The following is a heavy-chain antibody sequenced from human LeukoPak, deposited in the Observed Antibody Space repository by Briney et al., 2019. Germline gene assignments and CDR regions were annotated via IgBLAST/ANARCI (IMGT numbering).Heavy chain of an antibody. J-gene: IGHJ4*02. CDR2: ISSGGDST. CDR3: AKVAPLGSSWYAFNY. Sequence: GGSLRLFCAASGFSFSPYAMNWVPDAPGKGLEWVSGISSGGDSTYFADSVKGRFTISRDKSKNTVSLHMNSLRAEDTAVYYCAKVAPLGSSWYAFNYWGQGTLVTVSS. D-gene: IGHD6-13*01. V-gene: IGHV3-23*01. CDR1: GFSFSPYA.